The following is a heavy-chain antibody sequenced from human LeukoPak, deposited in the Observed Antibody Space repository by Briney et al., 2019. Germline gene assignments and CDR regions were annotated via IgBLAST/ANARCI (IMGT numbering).Heavy chain of an antibody. J-gene: IGHJ4*02. Sequence: PGGSLRLSCAASGFTFSSYAMTWIRQAPGKGLEWVAVISYDGSNKYYADSVKGRFTISRDNSKNTLYLQMNSLRAEDTAVYYCAKDRSGSYYGRGFDYWGQGTLVTVSS. V-gene: IGHV3-30*18. CDR2: ISYDGSNK. D-gene: IGHD1-26*01. CDR3: AKDRSGSYYGRGFDY. CDR1: GFTFSSYA.